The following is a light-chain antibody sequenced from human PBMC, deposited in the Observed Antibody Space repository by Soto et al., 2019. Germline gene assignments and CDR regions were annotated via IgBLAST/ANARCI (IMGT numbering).Light chain of an antibody. J-gene: IGKJ3*01. CDR1: QSVGNN. CDR3: QQYKNWPPET. Sequence: EIVMTQSPATLSVSPGERATLSCRASQSVGNNVAWYQQKPGQAPRILIYGASTRATGISARFSGSGSGTEFTLTISSLQSEDFAVYYCQQYKNWPPETFGPGTKVDIK. CDR2: GAS. V-gene: IGKV3-15*01.